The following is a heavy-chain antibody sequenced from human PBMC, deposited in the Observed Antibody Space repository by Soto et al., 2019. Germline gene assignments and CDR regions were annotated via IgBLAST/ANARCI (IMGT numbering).Heavy chain of an antibody. CDR3: ARVIEDMITFGGVIVTHTYFDY. CDR1: GGSFSGYY. D-gene: IGHD3-16*02. V-gene: IGHV4-34*01. J-gene: IGHJ4*02. Sequence: PSETLSLTCAVYGGSFSGYYWSWIRQPPGKGLEWIGEINHSGSTNYNPSLKSRVTISVDTSKNQFSLKLSSVTAADTAVYYCARVIEDMITFGGVIVTHTYFDYWGQGTLVTVSS. CDR2: INHSGST.